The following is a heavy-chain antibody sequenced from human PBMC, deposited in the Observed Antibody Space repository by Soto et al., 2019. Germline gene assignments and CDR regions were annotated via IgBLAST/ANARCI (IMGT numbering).Heavy chain of an antibody. J-gene: IGHJ4*02. D-gene: IGHD3-10*01. CDR3: AKEERTKAVRGVISLSDHRPRGFDY. V-gene: IGHV3-23*01. CDR1: GFTFSSYA. CDR2: ISGSGGST. Sequence: GGSLRLSCAASGFTFSSYAMSWVRQAPGKGLEWVSAISGSGGSTYYADSVKGRFTISRDNSKNTLYLQMNSLRAEDTAVYYCAKEERTKAVRGVISLSDHRPRGFDYWGQGTLVTVSS.